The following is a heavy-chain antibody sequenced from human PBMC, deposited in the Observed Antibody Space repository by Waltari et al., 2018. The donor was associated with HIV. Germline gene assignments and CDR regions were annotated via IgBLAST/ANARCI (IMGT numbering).Heavy chain of an antibody. CDR2: NRFDGSNK. V-gene: IGHV3-30*02. Sequence: QLQWEESGGGVVQPGGSLRLACYASGFAFRTYGRHGVRQAPGKGLKWVAFNRFDGSNKYYVDSVKGRFTIYRDNSKNTLYLKIDSLRAEDSAVYYCAKQWNRPYYGMDAWGQGTTVTVSS. J-gene: IGHJ6*02. D-gene: IGHD1-1*01. CDR3: AKQWNRPYYGMDA. CDR1: GFAFRTYG.